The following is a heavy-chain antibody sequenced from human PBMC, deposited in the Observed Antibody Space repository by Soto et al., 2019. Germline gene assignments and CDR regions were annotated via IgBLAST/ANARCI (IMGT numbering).Heavy chain of an antibody. CDR2: INAGNGNT. CDR1: GYTFTSYS. CDR3: ARDRCPNAACYTGSLDY. Sequence: ASVKVSCKASGYTFTSYSMYWVRQAPGQRLECLGWINAGNGNTKYSQNFEGRVTLTRGTSATTAYMELNSLTSEDTAVYYCARDRCPNAACYTGSLDYWGQGTPVTVSS. V-gene: IGHV1-3*01. D-gene: IGHD2-8*01. J-gene: IGHJ4*02.